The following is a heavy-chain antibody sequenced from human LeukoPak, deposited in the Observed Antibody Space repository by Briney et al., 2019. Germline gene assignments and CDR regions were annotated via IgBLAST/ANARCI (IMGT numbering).Heavy chain of an antibody. Sequence: SETLSLTCTVSGGSISSYYWSWIRQPPGKRLEWIGYIYDSGSTNYNPSLDSRVTISLDTSQNRLSLKLSSVTAADTAVYYCARNAAPRGVEYPPAVDYWGQGILVTVSS. CDR3: ARNAAPRGVEYPPAVDY. D-gene: IGHD2/OR15-2a*01. CDR1: GGSISSYY. CDR2: IYDSGST. J-gene: IGHJ4*02. V-gene: IGHV4-59*08.